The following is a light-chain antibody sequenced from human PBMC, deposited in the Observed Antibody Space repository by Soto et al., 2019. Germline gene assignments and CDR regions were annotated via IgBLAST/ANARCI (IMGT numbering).Light chain of an antibody. CDR3: QLYGSPYT. Sequence: EIVLTQSPGTLSLSPGERATLSCRASQSVSSPYLAWYQQKAGQAPRLLIYGASNRATAIPDRFSGSASGTDFTLTISRLEPEDFAVYYCQLYGSPYTFGQGAKLEIK. V-gene: IGKV3-20*01. CDR1: QSVSSPY. CDR2: GAS. J-gene: IGKJ2*01.